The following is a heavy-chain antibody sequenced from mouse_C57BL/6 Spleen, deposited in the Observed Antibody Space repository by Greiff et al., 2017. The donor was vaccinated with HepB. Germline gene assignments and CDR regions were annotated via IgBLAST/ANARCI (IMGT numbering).Heavy chain of an antibody. CDR3: ASYYYGSSRYFDV. D-gene: IGHD1-1*01. CDR2: IWTGGGT. Sequence: VQGVESGPGLVAPSQSLSITCTVSGFSLTSYAISWVRQPPGKGLEWLGVIWTGGGTNYNSALKSRLSISKDNSKSQVFLKMNSLQTDDTARYYCASYYYGSSRYFDVWGTGTTVTVSS. CDR1: GFSLTSYA. V-gene: IGHV2-9-1*01. J-gene: IGHJ1*03.